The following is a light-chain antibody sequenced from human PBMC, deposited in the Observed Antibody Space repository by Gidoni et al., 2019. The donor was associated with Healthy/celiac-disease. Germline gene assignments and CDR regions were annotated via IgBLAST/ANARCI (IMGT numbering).Light chain of an antibody. CDR2: EAS. CDR1: QRISSW. CDR3: QQYNSYLYS. V-gene: IGKV1-5*03. J-gene: IGKJ2*03. Sequence: DTQMTQAPSTLSASVGDRVTTTCRASQRISSWWAWYQQKPGKAPKLLIYEASRLESGVTSRFGGSGSGKEFTLTISSLQPDDFATYYCQQYNSYLYSFGQGTKLEIK.